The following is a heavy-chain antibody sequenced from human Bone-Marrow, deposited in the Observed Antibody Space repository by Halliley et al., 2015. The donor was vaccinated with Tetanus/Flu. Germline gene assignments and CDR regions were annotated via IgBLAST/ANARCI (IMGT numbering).Heavy chain of an antibody. D-gene: IGHD3-22*01. J-gene: IGHJ3*02. CDR3: ARVAFSGYDFRGAFDI. CDR2: IYYTGST. Sequence: GLVKPSETLSPTCTVSGGSISTYYWSWIRQPPGKGLEWIGYIYYTGSTNYNPSLKSGVTMSVDTSKNQFSLRLSSATAADTAVYFCARVAFSGYDFRGAFDIWGPGTVVTVSS. CDR1: GGSISTYY. V-gene: IGHV4-59*01.